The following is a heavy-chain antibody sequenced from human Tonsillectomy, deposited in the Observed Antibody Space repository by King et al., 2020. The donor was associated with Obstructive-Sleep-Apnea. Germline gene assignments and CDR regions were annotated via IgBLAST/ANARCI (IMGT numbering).Heavy chain of an antibody. CDR3: ARDLPSGAVVDY. J-gene: IGHJ4*02. CDR1: GGSLSSSSYY. Sequence: QLQESGPGLVKPSETLSLTCTVSGGSLSSSSYYWGWIRQPPGKGLEWIGSIYYSGSTYYNPSLTSRVTISVDTSKNQFSLKLSSVTAADTAVYYCARDLPSGAVVDYWGQGTLVTVSS. V-gene: IGHV4-39*07. CDR2: IYYSGST. D-gene: IGHD4-23*01.